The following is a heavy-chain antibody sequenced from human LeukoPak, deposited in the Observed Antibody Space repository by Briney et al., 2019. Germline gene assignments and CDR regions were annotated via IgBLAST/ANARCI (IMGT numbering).Heavy chain of an antibody. Sequence: ASVKVSCKASGYTFNSYGINWVRQAPGQGLEWMGWINPNSGGTNYAQKFQGRVTMTRDTSISTAYMELSRLRSDDTAVYYCARGLLDFGVTIEYYYYIDVWGKGTTVTVSS. J-gene: IGHJ6*03. V-gene: IGHV1-2*02. CDR2: INPNSGGT. CDR1: GYTFNSYG. CDR3: ARGLLDFGVTIEYYYYIDV. D-gene: IGHD3-3*01.